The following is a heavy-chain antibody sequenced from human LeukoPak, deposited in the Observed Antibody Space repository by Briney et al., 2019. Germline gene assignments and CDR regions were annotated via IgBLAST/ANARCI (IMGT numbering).Heavy chain of an antibody. CDR3: AAERFGGVIIDY. Sequence: GGSLRLSCAASGFTFSSYSMNWVRQAPGKGLEWVSSISSSSSYIYYADSVKGRFTISRDNAKNSLYLQMNSLRAEDTAWYYFAAERFGGVIIDYGGQGTLVTVSS. D-gene: IGHD3-16*02. CDR2: ISSSSSYI. CDR1: GFTFSSYS. V-gene: IGHV3-21*01. J-gene: IGHJ4*02.